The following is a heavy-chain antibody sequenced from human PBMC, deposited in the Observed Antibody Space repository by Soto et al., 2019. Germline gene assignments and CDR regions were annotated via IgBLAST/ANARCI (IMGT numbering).Heavy chain of an antibody. Sequence: QVQLQESGPGLVKPSGTLSLTCAVSGGSISSSNWWSWVRQPPGKGLEWIGEIYHSGSTNYNPSLKGRVTIAVHKSKNQFSLTLSSVTAADTAVYYCARVAVSVVAATLGAFDIWGQGTMVTVSS. J-gene: IGHJ3*02. CDR1: GGSISSSNW. D-gene: IGHD2-15*01. CDR2: IYHSGST. V-gene: IGHV4-4*02. CDR3: ARVAVSVVAATLGAFDI.